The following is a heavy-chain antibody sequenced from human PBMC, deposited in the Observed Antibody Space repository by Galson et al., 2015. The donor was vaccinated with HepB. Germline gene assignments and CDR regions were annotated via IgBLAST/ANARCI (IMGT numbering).Heavy chain of an antibody. Sequence: SLRLSCAASGFTFSSYAMHWVRQAPGKGLEWVAVISYDGSNKYYADSVKGRFTISRDNSKNTLYLQMNSLRAEDTAVYYCARDMVDDEGFTMIVVDAFDIWGQGTMVTVSS. J-gene: IGHJ3*02. CDR2: ISYDGSNK. V-gene: IGHV3-30-3*01. D-gene: IGHD3-22*01. CDR1: GFTFSSYA. CDR3: ARDMVDDEGFTMIVVDAFDI.